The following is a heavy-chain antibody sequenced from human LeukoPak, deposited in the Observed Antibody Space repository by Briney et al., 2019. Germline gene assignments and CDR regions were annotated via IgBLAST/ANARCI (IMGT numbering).Heavy chain of an antibody. D-gene: IGHD3-10*01. V-gene: IGHV1-69*06. CDR2: IIPTFGTA. CDR3: AREGGSGSYYMD. Sequence: SVKVSCKASGGTFIGYAISWVRQAPGQGLEWMGGIIPTFGTANYAQKFQGRVTITADKSTSTAYMELSSLRSEDTAVYYCAREGGSGSYYMDWGQGTLVTVSS. CDR1: GGTFIGYA. J-gene: IGHJ4*02.